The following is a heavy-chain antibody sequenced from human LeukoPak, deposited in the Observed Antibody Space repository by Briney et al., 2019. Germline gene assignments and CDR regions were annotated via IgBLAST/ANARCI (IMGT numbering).Heavy chain of an antibody. D-gene: IGHD4-23*01. CDR2: ISGDGVSP. CDR1: GFTFNNYA. Sequence: GGSLRLSCAASGFTFNNYALAWVRQTPEKGLECVSAISGDGVSPYYVDSVRGRFTISRDNSKNTLYLQMHSLRAEDTAVYYCASLSLRWSDYWGQGTLVTVSS. CDR3: ASLSLRWSDY. V-gene: IGHV3-23*01. J-gene: IGHJ4*02.